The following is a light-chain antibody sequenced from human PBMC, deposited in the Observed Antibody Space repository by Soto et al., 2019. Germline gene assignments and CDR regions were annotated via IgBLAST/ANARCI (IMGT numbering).Light chain of an antibody. Sequence: AIRMTQSPSSFSASTGDRVTITCRASQGISSYLAWYQQKPGKAPKLLIYAASTLQSGVPSRFSGSGSETDFTLTISCLQSEDFETYYCQQYYSYPRTFGQGTKV. CDR1: QGISSY. CDR3: QQYYSYPRT. J-gene: IGKJ1*01. V-gene: IGKV1-8*01. CDR2: AAS.